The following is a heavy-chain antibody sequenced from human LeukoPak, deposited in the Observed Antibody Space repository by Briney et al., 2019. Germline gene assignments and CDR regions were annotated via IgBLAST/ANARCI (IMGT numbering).Heavy chain of an antibody. CDR1: GGTFSSYA. J-gene: IGHJ6*02. CDR2: IIPILGIA. D-gene: IGHD5-12*01. Sequence: ASVKVSCKASGGTFSSYAISWVRQAPGQGLEWMGRIIPILGIANYAQKFQGRVTITADKSTSTAYMELSSLRSEDTAVYYCASGFREDSGYDSGYYYYYGMDVWGQGTTVTVSS. V-gene: IGHV1-69*04. CDR3: ASGFREDSGYDSGYYYYYGMDV.